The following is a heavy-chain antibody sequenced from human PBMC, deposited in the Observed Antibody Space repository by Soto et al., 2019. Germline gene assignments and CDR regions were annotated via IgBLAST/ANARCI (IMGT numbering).Heavy chain of an antibody. J-gene: IGHJ4*02. V-gene: IGHV1-69*13. Sequence: SVKVSCKASGGTFSSYAISWVRQAPGQGLEWMGGIIPIFGTANYAQKFQGRVTITADESTSTAYMELSSLRSEDTAVYYCARDLPRCSGGSCYSWPYYFDYWGQGTLVTVSS. CDR2: IIPIFGTA. CDR3: ARDLPRCSGGSCYSWPYYFDY. CDR1: GGTFSSYA. D-gene: IGHD2-15*01.